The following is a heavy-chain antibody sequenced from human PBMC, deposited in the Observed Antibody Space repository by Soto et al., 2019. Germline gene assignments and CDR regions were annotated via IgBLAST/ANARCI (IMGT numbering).Heavy chain of an antibody. CDR1: GGTFSSYA. CDR3: ARDMDPRGYHDY. D-gene: IGHD3-22*01. J-gene: IGHJ4*02. Sequence: GASVKVSCKASGGTFSSYAISWLRQAPGQGLEWMGGIIPIFGTANYAQKFQGRVTITADKSTSTAYMELGSLRSEDTAVYYCARDMDPRGYHDYWGQGTLVTVSS. V-gene: IGHV1-69*06. CDR2: IIPIFGTA.